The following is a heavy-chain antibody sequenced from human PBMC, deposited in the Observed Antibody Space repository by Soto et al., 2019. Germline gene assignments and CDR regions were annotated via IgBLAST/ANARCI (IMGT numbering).Heavy chain of an antibody. V-gene: IGHV3-7*03. D-gene: IGHD4-17*01. Sequence: GSLLLACALSGLTVRNDWLSWVRQAPGKGLEWVANINQDGSERYYVDSVRDRFTISRDNVENSLYLQLNSLRPEDTAVYYCAVYGYGVSAAAYWGQGTLVTVSS. CDR2: INQDGSER. CDR1: GLTVRNDW. CDR3: AVYGYGVSAAAY. J-gene: IGHJ4*02.